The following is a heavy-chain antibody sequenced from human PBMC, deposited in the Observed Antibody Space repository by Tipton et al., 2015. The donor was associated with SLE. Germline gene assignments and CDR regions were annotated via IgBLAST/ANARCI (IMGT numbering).Heavy chain of an antibody. CDR1: GGSISSGSYY. J-gene: IGHJ6*03. V-gene: IGHV4-61*02. D-gene: IGHD3-10*01. CDR2: IYTSGST. Sequence: TLSLTCTVSGGSISSGSYYWSWIRQPAGKGLEWIGRIYTSGSTNYNPSLESRVSISLDTSKNHFSLKVNSMTAADTALYYCARGPGIERNYYYYYYMDVWGKGTTVTVSS. CDR3: ARGPGIERNYYYYYYMDV.